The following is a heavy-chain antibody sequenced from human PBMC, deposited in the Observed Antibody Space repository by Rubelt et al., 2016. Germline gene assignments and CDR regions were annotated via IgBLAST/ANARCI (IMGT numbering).Heavy chain of an antibody. CDR2: VHYSGST. CDR3: ARGVITMVRGVRVYYYYGMDV. D-gene: IGHD3-10*01. Sequence: QLQLRESGPGLVKPSETLSLTCTVSGGSISSYYWSWIRQPPGKGLDWIGFVHYSGSTNYNPSLKSCVTIAGGTSKNALSLKLRSVIAADTAVYYCARGVITMVRGVRVYYYYGMDVWGQGTTVTVSS. J-gene: IGHJ6*02. V-gene: IGHV4-59*12. CDR1: GGSISSYY.